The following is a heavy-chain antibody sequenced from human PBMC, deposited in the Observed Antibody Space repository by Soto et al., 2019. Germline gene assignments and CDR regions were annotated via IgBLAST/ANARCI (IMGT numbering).Heavy chain of an antibody. CDR1: GGSFSGYY. CDR2: INHSGST. D-gene: IGHD4-17*01. CDR3: ASGYGDYVYFQH. V-gene: IGHV4-34*01. Sequence: SETLSLTYAVYGGSFSGYYWSWIRQPPGKGLEWIGEINHSGSTNYNPSLKSRVTISVDTSKNQFSLKLSSVTAADTAVYYCASGYGDYVYFQHWGQGTLVTVSS. J-gene: IGHJ1*01.